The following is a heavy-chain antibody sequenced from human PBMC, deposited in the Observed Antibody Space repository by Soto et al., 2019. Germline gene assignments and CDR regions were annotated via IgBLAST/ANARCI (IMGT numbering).Heavy chain of an antibody. CDR2: MYHSGNT. V-gene: IGHV4-30-2*01. CDR3: ARDCSGGSCYPGYYYYGMDV. Sequence: SETLSLTCAVSGGSISSGGHSWSWIRQPPGKGLEWIGYMYHSGNTYYNPSLKSRVTISIDRSKNQFSLKLSSVTAADTAVYYCARDCSGGSCYPGYYYYGMDVWGQGTTVTVSS. CDR1: GGSISSGGHS. D-gene: IGHD2-15*01. J-gene: IGHJ6*02.